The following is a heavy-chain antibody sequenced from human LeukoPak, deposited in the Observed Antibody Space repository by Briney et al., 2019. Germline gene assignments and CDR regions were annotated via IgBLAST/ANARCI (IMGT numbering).Heavy chain of an antibody. D-gene: IGHD2-15*01. V-gene: IGHV3-7*01. CDR1: GFTFSTYW. CDR3: AKTGSWGSSNYYFDY. J-gene: IGHJ4*02. CDR2: IKQDGSEN. Sequence: PGGSLRLSCAASGFTFSTYWMSWVRQAPGKGLEWVANIKQDGSENYYVDSVKGRFTISRDNAKNSLYLQMNSLRAEDTALYYCAKTGSWGSSNYYFDYWGQGTLVTVSS.